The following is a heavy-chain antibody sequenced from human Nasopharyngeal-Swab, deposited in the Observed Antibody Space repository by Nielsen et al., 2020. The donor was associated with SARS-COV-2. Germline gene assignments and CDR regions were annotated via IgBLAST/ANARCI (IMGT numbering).Heavy chain of an antibody. CDR2: ISYDGGNK. CDR3: ASTPLDSTGYYYAFHY. D-gene: IGHD3-22*01. J-gene: IGHJ4*02. V-gene: IGHV3-30-3*01. Sequence: GESLKISCAASGFTFSRYTMHWVRQAPGKGLEWVAVISYDGGNKYYADSVKGRFTISRDISKNTLYLQMNSLRAEDTDVFYCASTPLDSTGYYYAFHYWGRGTLVTVSS. CDR1: GFTFSRYT.